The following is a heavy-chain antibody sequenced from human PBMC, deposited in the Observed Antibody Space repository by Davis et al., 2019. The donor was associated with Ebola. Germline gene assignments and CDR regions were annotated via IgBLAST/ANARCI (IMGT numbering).Heavy chain of an antibody. CDR3: ARDRGGGYSGYEPFDY. CDR1: GFTFSTYR. D-gene: IGHD5-12*01. J-gene: IGHJ4*02. Sequence: GESLKISCAASGFTFSTYRMNWVRQAPGQGLEWLSYITSSTSATYYADSVKGRFTISRDNAKNSLYLQMNSLRDEDTALYYCARDRGGGYSGYEPFDYWGQGTLVTVSS. V-gene: IGHV3-48*02. CDR2: ITSSTSAT.